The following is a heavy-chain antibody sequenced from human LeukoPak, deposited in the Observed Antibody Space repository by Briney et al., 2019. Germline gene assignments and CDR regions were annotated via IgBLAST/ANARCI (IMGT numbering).Heavy chain of an antibody. D-gene: IGHD2-15*01. CDR2: INPSGGST. V-gene: IGHV1-46*01. J-gene: IGHJ4*02. Sequence: ASVKVSCKASGYTFTSYYMHWVRQAPGQGLEWMGIINPSGGSTSYAQKFQGRVTMTRDTSTSTVYMELSSLRSEDTAVYYCARDSCSGGSCYPSDYWGQGTLVTVSS. CDR3: ARDSCSGGSCYPSDY. CDR1: GYTFTSYY.